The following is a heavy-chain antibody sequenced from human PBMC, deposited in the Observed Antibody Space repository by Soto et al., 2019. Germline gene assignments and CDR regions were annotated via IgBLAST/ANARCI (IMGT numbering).Heavy chain of an antibody. J-gene: IGHJ5*02. D-gene: IGHD3-9*01. CDR2: FDPEDGET. Sequence: ASVNVSCKVSGYTLTELSMHWVRQAPGKGLEWMGGFDPEDGETIYAQKFQGRVTMTEDTSTDTAYMELSSLRSEDTAVYYCATSYDILTGYHHWGQGTLVTVSS. CDR3: ATSYDILTGYHH. CDR1: GYTLTELS. V-gene: IGHV1-24*01.